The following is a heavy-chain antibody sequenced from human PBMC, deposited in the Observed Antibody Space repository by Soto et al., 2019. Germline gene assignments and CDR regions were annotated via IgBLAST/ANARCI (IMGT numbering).Heavy chain of an antibody. Sequence: QVQLVQSGAEVKKPGSSVKVSCKASGGTFSNYTISWVRQAPRQGLEWVGGIIPIVGTFISAQKFQGRVTITWDKPTTTAYMELSSLRSEDTAVYYWAKGEGARAVAGSLYYYGMDVWGQGSAVTVS. D-gene: IGHD6-19*01. J-gene: IGHJ6*02. CDR2: IIPIVGTF. V-gene: IGHV1-69*06. CDR1: GGTFSNYT. CDR3: AKGEGARAVAGSLYYYGMDV.